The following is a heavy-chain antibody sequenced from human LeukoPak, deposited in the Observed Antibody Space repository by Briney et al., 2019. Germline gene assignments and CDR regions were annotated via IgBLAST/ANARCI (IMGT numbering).Heavy chain of an antibody. Sequence: ASVKVSCKASGGTFSSYAISWVRQAPGQGLEWMGWISGYNGNTNYAQKLQGRVTMTTDTSTNTAYMELRSLRSDDTAVYYCARSPLAGATRVDFWGQGTLVTVSS. CDR3: ARSPLAGATRVDF. J-gene: IGHJ4*02. CDR2: ISGYNGNT. V-gene: IGHV1-18*01. CDR1: GGTFSSYA. D-gene: IGHD1-26*01.